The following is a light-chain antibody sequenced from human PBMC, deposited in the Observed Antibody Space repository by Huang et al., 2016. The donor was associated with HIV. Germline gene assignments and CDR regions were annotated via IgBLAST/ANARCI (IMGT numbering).Light chain of an antibody. V-gene: IGKV1-33*01. CDR3: QQYDNLPRFT. Sequence: DIQMTQSPSSLSASVGDRVTITCQASQDISNYLNWYQQKPGKAPKRLIYDAANLETGGSSRFSGSGSGTDFTFTISSLQPEYIATYYCQQYDNLPRFTFGPGTKVDIK. CDR1: QDISNY. CDR2: DAA. J-gene: IGKJ3*01.